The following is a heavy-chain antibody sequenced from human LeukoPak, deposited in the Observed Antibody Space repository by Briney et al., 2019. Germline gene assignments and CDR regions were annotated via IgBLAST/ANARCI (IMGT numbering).Heavy chain of an antibody. Sequence: PSETLSLTCTVSGGSISSYYWSWIRQPPGKGLEWIGYIDYSGSTNYNHSLKSRVTISVDTSKNQFSLKLSSVTAADTAVYYCARERGDFRFVDIWGQGKMVTVSS. CDR2: IDYSGST. V-gene: IGHV4-59*01. J-gene: IGHJ3*02. CDR1: GGSISSYY. D-gene: IGHD3-16*01. CDR3: ARERGDFRFVDI.